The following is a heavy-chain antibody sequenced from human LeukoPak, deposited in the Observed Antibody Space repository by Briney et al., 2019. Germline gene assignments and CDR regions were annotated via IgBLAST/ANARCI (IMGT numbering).Heavy chain of an antibody. V-gene: IGHV1-69*05. CDR2: INPIFGTA. Sequence: ASVKVSCKASGGTFSSYAISWVRQAPGQGLEWMGGINPIFGTANYAQKFQGRVTMTRNTSISTAYMELSSLRSEDTAVYYCARDRGMYYDYPDVWGKGTTVTVSS. D-gene: IGHD3-3*01. CDR3: ARDRGMYYDYPDV. CDR1: GGTFSSYA. J-gene: IGHJ6*04.